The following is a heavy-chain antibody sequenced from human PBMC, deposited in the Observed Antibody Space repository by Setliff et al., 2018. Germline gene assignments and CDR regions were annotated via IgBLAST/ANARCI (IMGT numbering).Heavy chain of an antibody. Sequence: ASVKVSCKASGYTSINYGISWVRQAPGQGLEWMGWISAYNGNTKYAQKLQGRVTMATDISTSTAYMELSSLTSADTAVYYCAREGVDTRSSTDYRYYMDVWGKGTTVTVSS. CDR3: AREGVDTRSSTDYRYYMDV. J-gene: IGHJ6*03. V-gene: IGHV1-18*01. CDR2: ISAYNGNT. D-gene: IGHD5-18*01. CDR1: GYTSINYG.